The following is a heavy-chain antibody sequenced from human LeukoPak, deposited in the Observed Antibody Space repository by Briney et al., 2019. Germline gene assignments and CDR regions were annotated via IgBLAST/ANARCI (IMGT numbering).Heavy chain of an antibody. V-gene: IGHV4-38-2*02. D-gene: IGHD6-19*01. CDR2: IYHGGST. CDR1: GYSISSGYY. J-gene: IGHJ6*03. CDR3: ARAASVAGRENYYYYYYMDV. Sequence: SETLSLTCTVSGYSISSGYYWGWIRQSPGKGLEWIGSIYHGGSTYYNPPLRSRVIVSVDTSKNHFSLKLSSVTAADTAVYYCARAASVAGRENYYYYYYMDVWGKGTTVTVSS.